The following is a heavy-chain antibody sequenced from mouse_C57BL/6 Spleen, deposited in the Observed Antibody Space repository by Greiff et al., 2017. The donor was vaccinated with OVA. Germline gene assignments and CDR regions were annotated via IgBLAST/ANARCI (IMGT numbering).Heavy chain of an antibody. J-gene: IGHJ4*01. V-gene: IGHV5-17*01. CDR3: ASSAYYSNSYAMDY. Sequence: EVQLMESGGGLVKPGGSLKLSCAASGFTFSDYGMHWVRQAPEKGLEWVAYISSGSSTIYYADTVKGRFTISRDNAKNTLFLQMTSLRSEDTAMYYCASSAYYSNSYAMDYWGQGTSVTVSS. CDR2: ISSGSSTI. CDR1: GFTFSDYG. D-gene: IGHD2-5*01.